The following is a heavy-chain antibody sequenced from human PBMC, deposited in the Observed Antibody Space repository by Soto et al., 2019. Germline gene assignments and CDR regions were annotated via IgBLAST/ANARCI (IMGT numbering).Heavy chain of an antibody. D-gene: IGHD3-3*01. CDR2: ISYDGSNK. CDR1: GFTFSSYA. V-gene: IGHV3-30-3*01. J-gene: IGHJ6*02. CDR3: ARDFVGDFWSGYYLRNYYYYYGMDV. Sequence: GGSLRLSCAACGFTFSSYAMHWVRQAPGKGLEWVAVISYDGSNKYYADSVKGRFTISRDNSKNTLYLQMNSLRAEDTAVYYCARDFVGDFWSGYYLRNYYYYYGMDVWGQGTTVTVSS.